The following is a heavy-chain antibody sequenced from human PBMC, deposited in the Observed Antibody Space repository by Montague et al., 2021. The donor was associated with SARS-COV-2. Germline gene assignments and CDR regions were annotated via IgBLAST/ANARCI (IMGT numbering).Heavy chain of an antibody. J-gene: IGHJ4*02. CDR2: IKQGGST. Sequence: SETLSLTCSVYGGSFGDDHWSWIRQPPGKGLEWIGDIKQGGSTNXNPSLKSRVTISVDTSRNQFSLKLTSVTAADTAVYFCARGHLSVSMIVVVFTSASYYFDYWGQGALVTVSS. CDR3: ARGHLSVSMIVVVFTSASYYFDY. V-gene: IGHV4-34*01. D-gene: IGHD3-22*01. CDR1: GGSFGDDH.